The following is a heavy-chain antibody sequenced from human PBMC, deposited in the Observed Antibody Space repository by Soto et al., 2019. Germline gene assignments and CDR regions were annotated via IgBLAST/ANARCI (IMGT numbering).Heavy chain of an antibody. CDR2: IGSTGDP. D-gene: IGHD3-10*01. CDR1: GFTFSSYD. Sequence: GGSLRLSCAASGFTFSSYDMHWVRQAPGKGLEWVSVIGSTGDPYYPDSVKGRFTISRENAKNSLYLQMNSLTGGDTAIYYCVRGILSCAGGYKYYFYGMDVWGQGTTVTVSS. J-gene: IGHJ6*02. V-gene: IGHV3-13*05. CDR3: VRGILSCAGGYKYYFYGMDV.